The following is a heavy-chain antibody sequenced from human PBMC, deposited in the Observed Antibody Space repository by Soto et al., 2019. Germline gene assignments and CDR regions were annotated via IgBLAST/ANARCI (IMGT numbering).Heavy chain of an antibody. J-gene: IGHJ4*02. CDR2: IYDGGST. D-gene: IGHD2-21*02. CDR1: GFTVSNNY. CDR3: ARDRRVVTAIDKVVYFDY. V-gene: IGHV3-66*01. Sequence: DVQLVESGGGLAQPGGSLRLSCAVSGFTVSNNYMSWVRQAPGKGLEWVSVIYDGGSTYYADSVKGRFIISRDNSKNTMFLQMSRLRAEDTAVYYCARDRRVVTAIDKVVYFDYWGQGTLVTVSS.